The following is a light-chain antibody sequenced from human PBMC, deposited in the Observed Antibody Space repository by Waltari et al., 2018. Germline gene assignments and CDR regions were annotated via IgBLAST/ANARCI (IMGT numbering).Light chain of an antibody. Sequence: EIVMTQSPATLSVSPGERATLSCRASQSVIRNLACYTQHPGQAPRLLIYGASTRATGISARFSGSGSGTEFTLTLSSQKSEDFAVYYCQQYKDWPLYTFGQGTKLEIK. CDR1: QSVIRN. J-gene: IGKJ2*01. CDR3: QQYKDWPLYT. CDR2: GAS. V-gene: IGKV3-15*01.